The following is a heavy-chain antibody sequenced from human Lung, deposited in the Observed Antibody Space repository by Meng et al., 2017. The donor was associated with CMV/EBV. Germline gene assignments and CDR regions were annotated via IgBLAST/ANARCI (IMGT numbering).Heavy chain of an antibody. V-gene: IGHV3-74*01. J-gene: IGHJ3*01. CDR1: GFTFSSYW. Sequence: ESLKISXAASGFTFSSYWMHWVRQASGKGPVWVSRIDSEGRTTSYADSVKGRFTISRDNAKNTLYLQMNSLRPEDTALYYCAREGTGYDFWRGYRNDALNLWGQGTMVTVSS. CDR2: IDSEGRTT. CDR3: AREGTGYDFWRGYRNDALNL. D-gene: IGHD3-3*01.